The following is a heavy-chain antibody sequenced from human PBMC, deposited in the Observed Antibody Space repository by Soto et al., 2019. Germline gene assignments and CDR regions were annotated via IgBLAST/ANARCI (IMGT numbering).Heavy chain of an antibody. V-gene: IGHV1-69*13. CDR1: GGTFSSYA. D-gene: IGHD6-19*01. Sequence: GASVKVSCKASGGTFSSYAISWVRQAPGQGIEWMGGIIPIFGTANYAQKFQGRVTITADESTSTAYMELSSLRSEDTAVYYCARDSTGSGWPVRYFDYWGQGTLVTVSS. CDR3: ARDSTGSGWPVRYFDY. J-gene: IGHJ4*02. CDR2: IIPIFGTA.